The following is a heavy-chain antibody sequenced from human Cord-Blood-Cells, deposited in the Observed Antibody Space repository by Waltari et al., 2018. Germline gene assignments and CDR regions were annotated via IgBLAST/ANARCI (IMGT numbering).Heavy chain of an antibody. Sequence: QVQLVQSGAEVKKPGASVKVSCKASGDTFTGYYMHWVRQAPGQGLEWRGWINPNSGGTNYAQKFQGRVTMTRDTSISTAYMELSRLRSDDTAVYYCARDLYYYGSGSYYNWYFDLWGRGTLVTVSS. CDR1: GDTFTGYY. CDR2: INPNSGGT. CDR3: ARDLYYYGSGSYYNWYFDL. V-gene: IGHV1-2*02. D-gene: IGHD3-10*01. J-gene: IGHJ2*01.